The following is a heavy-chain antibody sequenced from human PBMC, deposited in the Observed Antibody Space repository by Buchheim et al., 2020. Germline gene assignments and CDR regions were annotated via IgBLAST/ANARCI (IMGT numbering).Heavy chain of an antibody. D-gene: IGHD2-2*01. Sequence: QVQLQESGPGLVKPSQTLSLTCTVSGGSISSGSYYWSWIRQPAGKGLEWIGRIYTSGSTNYNPSLKSRVTISVDTSKNHFSLKLSSVTAADTAVYYCATGYCSSTSCLDFDYWGQGTL. CDR2: IYTSGST. V-gene: IGHV4-61*02. CDR3: ATGYCSSTSCLDFDY. CDR1: GGSISSGSYY. J-gene: IGHJ4*02.